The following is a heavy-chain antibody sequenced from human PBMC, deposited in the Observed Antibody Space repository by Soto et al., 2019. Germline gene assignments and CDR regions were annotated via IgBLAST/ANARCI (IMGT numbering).Heavy chain of an antibody. CDR2: INAGNGNT. Sequence: ASVKVSCKASGYTFTSYAMHWVRQAPGQRLEWMGWINAGNGNTKYSQKFQGRVTITRDTSASTAYMELSSLRSEDTAVYYCARYRLPRYCSDYWGQGTLVTVPS. CDR1: GYTFTSYA. CDR3: ARYRLPRYCSDY. J-gene: IGHJ4*02. V-gene: IGHV1-3*01. D-gene: IGHD3-16*02.